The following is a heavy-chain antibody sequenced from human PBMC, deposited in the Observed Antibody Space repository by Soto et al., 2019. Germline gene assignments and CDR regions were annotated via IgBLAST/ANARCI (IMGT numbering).Heavy chain of an antibody. CDR2: IIPIFGTA. D-gene: IGHD4-4*01. V-gene: IGHV1-69*13. J-gene: IGHJ5*02. CDR1: GGTFSSYA. CDR3: ARDPHDYKDPVPWFDP. Sequence: GASAKVSCKASGGTFSSYAISWVRQAPGQGLEWMGGIIPIFGTANYAQKFQGRVTITADESTSTAYMELSSLRSEDTAVYYCARDPHDYKDPVPWFDPWGQGTLVTVSS.